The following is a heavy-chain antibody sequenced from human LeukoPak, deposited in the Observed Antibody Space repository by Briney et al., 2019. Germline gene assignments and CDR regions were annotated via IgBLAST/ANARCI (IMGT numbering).Heavy chain of an antibody. J-gene: IGHJ4*02. V-gene: IGHV3-23*01. Sequence: GGSLRLSCAASGFTFNNYWMSWVRQAPGKGLEWVSAISGSGGSTYYADSVKGRFTISRDNSKNTLYLQMNSLRAEDTAVYYCAKHYDFWSGYLDYWGQGTLVTVSS. CDR3: AKHYDFWSGYLDY. CDR2: ISGSGGST. D-gene: IGHD3-3*01. CDR1: GFTFNNYW.